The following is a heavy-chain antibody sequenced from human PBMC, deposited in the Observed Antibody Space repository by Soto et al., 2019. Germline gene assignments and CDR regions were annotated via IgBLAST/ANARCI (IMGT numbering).Heavy chain of an antibody. J-gene: IGHJ3*02. CDR3: ARWGYDSIYAFEI. CDR1: GFTFSSYG. Sequence: GGSLRLSCAASGFTFSSYGMHWVRQAPGKGLEWVAVIWYDGSNKYYADSVKGRFTISRDNSKNTLYLQMNSLRAEDTAVYYCARWGYDSIYAFEIWGQGTVVTVSS. CDR2: IWYDGSNK. D-gene: IGHD3-22*01. V-gene: IGHV3-33*01.